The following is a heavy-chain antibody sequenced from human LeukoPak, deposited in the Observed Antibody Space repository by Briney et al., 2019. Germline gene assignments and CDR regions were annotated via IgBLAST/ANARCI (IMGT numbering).Heavy chain of an antibody. CDR3: ARGGEMATIIHYYYYMDV. V-gene: IGHV1-8*01. Sequence: ASVKVSCKASGYTFTCYEINRVRQATGQGLEWMGWMNPNSGNTGYAQKFQGRVTMTRNTSISTAYMELSSLRSEDTAVYYCARGGEMATIIHYYYYMDVWGKGTTVTVSS. CDR2: MNPNSGNT. D-gene: IGHD5-24*01. J-gene: IGHJ6*03. CDR1: GYTFTCYE.